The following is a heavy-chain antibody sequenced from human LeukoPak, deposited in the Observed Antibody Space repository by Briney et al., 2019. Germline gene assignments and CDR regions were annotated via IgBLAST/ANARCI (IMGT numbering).Heavy chain of an antibody. Sequence: SETLSLTCAVYGGSFSGYYWSWIRQPPGKGLEWIGEINHSGSTNYNPSLKSRVTISVDTSKNQFSLRLSSVTAADTAVYYCARGRRGDYVWWSYRSYNWFDPWGQGTLVTVSS. D-gene: IGHD3-16*02. CDR1: GGSFSGYY. CDR3: ARGRRGDYVWWSYRSYNWFDP. V-gene: IGHV4-34*01. J-gene: IGHJ5*02. CDR2: INHSGST.